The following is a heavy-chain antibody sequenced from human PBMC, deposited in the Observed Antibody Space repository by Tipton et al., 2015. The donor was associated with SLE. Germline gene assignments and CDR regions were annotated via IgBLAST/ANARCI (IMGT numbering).Heavy chain of an antibody. J-gene: IGHJ3*02. V-gene: IGHV4-59*12. CDR3: AREGEYYYDNSGRDAFDI. D-gene: IGHD3-22*01. CDR1: GGSISSYY. CDR2: IYYSGST. Sequence: TLSLTCTVSGGSISSYYWSWIRKPPGKGLEWIGYIYYSGSTNYNPSLKSRVTISVDTSKNQFSLKLSSVTAADTAVYYCAREGEYYYDNSGRDAFDIWGQGTMVTVSS.